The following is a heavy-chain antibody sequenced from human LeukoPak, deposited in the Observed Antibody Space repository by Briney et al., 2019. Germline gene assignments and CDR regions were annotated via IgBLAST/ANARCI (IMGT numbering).Heavy chain of an antibody. Sequence: GGSLRLSCAASGFTFSSYGMHWVRQAPGKGLEWVAVISYDGSNKYYADSVKGRFTISRDNSKNTLYPQMNSLRAEDTAVYYCAKGAYSSGWYYFDYWGQGTLVTVSS. D-gene: IGHD6-19*01. CDR3: AKGAYSSGWYYFDY. CDR2: ISYDGSNK. CDR1: GFTFSSYG. V-gene: IGHV3-30*18. J-gene: IGHJ4*02.